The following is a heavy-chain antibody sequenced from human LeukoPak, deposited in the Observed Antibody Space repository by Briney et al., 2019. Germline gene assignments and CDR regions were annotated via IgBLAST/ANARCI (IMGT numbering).Heavy chain of an antibody. CDR3: ARLDSSYNNGWHYYFDY. CDR2: IYYSGGT. V-gene: IGHV4-59*08. Sequence: SETLSLTCTVSGGSISSYYWSWIRQPPGKGLEWIGYIYYSGGTTYNPSLKSRVTISVDTSKNQFSLKLISVTAADTAVYYCARLDSSYNNGWHYYFDYWGQGTLVTVSS. D-gene: IGHD6-19*01. CDR1: GGSISSYY. J-gene: IGHJ4*02.